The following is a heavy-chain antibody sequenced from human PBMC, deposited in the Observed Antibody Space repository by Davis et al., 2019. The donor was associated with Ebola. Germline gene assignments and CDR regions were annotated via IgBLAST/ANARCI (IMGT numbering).Heavy chain of an antibody. CDR1: GGSFSGYY. J-gene: IGHJ4*02. CDR3: AGAGYSSGWNFDY. Sequence: GSLRLSCAVHGGSFSGYYWSWIRQPPGKGLEWIGEINHSGSTNYNPSLKSRVTISVDTSKNQFSLKLSSVTAADTAVYYCAGAGYSSGWNFDYWGQGTLVTVSS. CDR2: INHSGST. D-gene: IGHD6-19*01. V-gene: IGHV4-34*01.